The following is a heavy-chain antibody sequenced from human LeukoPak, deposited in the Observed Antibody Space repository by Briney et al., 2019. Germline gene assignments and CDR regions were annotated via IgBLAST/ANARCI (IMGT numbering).Heavy chain of an antibody. J-gene: IGHJ4*02. CDR2: INPNSGGT. CDR1: GYTFTGYY. CDR3: ARGPLRFLEWLLSHFDY. D-gene: IGHD3-3*01. V-gene: IGHV1-2*02. Sequence: ASVTVSCKASGYTFTGYYMYWVRQAPGQGLEWMGWINPNSGGTNYAQKFQGRVTMTRDTSISTAYMELSRLRSDDTAVYYCARGPLRFLEWLLSHFDYWGQGTLVTVSS.